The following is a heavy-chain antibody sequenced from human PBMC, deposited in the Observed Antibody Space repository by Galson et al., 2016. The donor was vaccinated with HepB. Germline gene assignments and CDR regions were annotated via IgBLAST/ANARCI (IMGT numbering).Heavy chain of an antibody. D-gene: IGHD1-26*01. CDR1: GFSFNTYS. CDR3: ARDAMGRGSGSYSAFDY. V-gene: IGHV3-30*04. J-gene: IGHJ4*02. Sequence: SLRLSYAASGFSFNTYSMHWVRQAPGKGLEWVAAITSAGDKQYYTDSVRGRFTISRDNSNNMMYLQMNSLRPEDTSVYYCARDAMGRGSGSYSAFDYWGQGTLVAVSS. CDR2: ITSAGDKQ.